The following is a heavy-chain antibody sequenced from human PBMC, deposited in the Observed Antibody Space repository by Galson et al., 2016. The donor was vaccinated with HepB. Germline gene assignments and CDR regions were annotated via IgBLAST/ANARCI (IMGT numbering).Heavy chain of an antibody. J-gene: IGHJ6*04. CDR1: GFTFNSYF. Sequence: SLRLSCAASGFTFNSYFMNWVRQAPGKGLEWVSSISSSSSYIYYADSVKGRFTISRDNAKNSLYLQMNSLRAEDTAVYYCARARGYNWNDVSQSRHYYYGMDVWGKGTTVTVSS. CDR2: ISSSSSYI. D-gene: IGHD1-20*01. V-gene: IGHV3-21*01. CDR3: ARARGYNWNDVSQSRHYYYGMDV.